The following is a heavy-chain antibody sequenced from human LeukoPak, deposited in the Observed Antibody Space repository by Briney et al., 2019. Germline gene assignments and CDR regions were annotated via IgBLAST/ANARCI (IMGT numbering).Heavy chain of an antibody. V-gene: IGHV4-59*01. CDR2: VHYSGTT. J-gene: IGHJ4*02. CDR3: ARSELLWFGGVNSGFDY. Sequence: PSETLSLTCTVSDGSITNYDWSWVRQPPGKGLEFIGHVHYSGTTNYNPSLRSRVTISIDTSKKHFFLKLKSVTAADTAVYYCARSELLWFGGVNSGFDYWGQGTLVTVSS. CDR1: DGSITNYD. D-gene: IGHD3-10*01.